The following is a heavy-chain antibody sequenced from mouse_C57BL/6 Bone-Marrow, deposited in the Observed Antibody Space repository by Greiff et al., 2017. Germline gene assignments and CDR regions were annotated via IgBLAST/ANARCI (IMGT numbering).Heavy chain of an antibody. V-gene: IGHV5-4*03. CDR3: ARRGTTVVAHFDY. D-gene: IGHD1-1*01. J-gene: IGHJ2*01. Sequence: EVKLVESGGGLVKPGGSLKLSCAASGFTFSSYAMSWVRQTPEKRLEWVATISDGGSYTYYPDNVQGRFTISRDNAKNNLYLQMSHLKSEDTAMDYCARRGTTVVAHFDYWGQGTTLSVSS. CDR2: ISDGGSYT. CDR1: GFTFSSYA.